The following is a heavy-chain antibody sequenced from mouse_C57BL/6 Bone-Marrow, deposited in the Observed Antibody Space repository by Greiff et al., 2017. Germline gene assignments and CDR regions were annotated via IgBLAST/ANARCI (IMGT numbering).Heavy chain of an antibody. CDR1: GFTFSDYG. CDR2: ISNLAYSI. CDR3: ARRGCGYYAMDY. J-gene: IGHJ4*01. Sequence: EVKLMESGGGLVQPGGSLKLSCAASGFTFSDYGMAWVRQAPRKGPEWVAFISNLAYSIYYTDTVTGRFTISRENAKSTLYLEMSSLRSEDTAMYYCARRGCGYYAMDYWGQGTSVTVSS. V-gene: IGHV5-15*01.